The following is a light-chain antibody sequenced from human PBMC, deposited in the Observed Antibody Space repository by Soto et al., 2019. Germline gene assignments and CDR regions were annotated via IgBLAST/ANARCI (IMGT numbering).Light chain of an antibody. J-gene: IGKJ1*01. CDR3: QQYGSSPWT. CDR1: QSVSSSY. Sequence: EIVLTQSPGTLSLSPGERATLSCRASQSVSSSYLAWYQQKPGQAPRRLIYGASSRATGIPDRFSGSGSGTDFTLTISRLEPEDFAVYYCQQYGSSPWTFGQGTTVEIK. V-gene: IGKV3-20*01. CDR2: GAS.